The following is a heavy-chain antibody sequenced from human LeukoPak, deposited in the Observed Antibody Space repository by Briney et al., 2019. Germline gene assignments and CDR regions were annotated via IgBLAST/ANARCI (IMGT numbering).Heavy chain of an antibody. V-gene: IGHV4-34*01. CDR3: ASTYCSSTSCQTPVY. D-gene: IGHD2-2*01. J-gene: IGHJ4*02. CDR2: INHSGST. Sequence: SSETLSLTCAVYGGSFSGYYWSWIRQPPGKGLEWIGEINHSGSTNYNPSLKSRVTISVDTSKNQFSLKLSSVTAADTAVYYCASTYCSSTSCQTPVYWGQGTLVTVSS. CDR1: GGSFSGYY.